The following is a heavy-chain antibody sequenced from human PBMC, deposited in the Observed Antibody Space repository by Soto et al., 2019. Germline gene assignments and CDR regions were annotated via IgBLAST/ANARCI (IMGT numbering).Heavy chain of an antibody. D-gene: IGHD6-13*01. J-gene: IGHJ4*02. CDR1: GFTCSSYA. CDR3: AKNPDSSSWYGFDY. CDR2: ISGSGGST. V-gene: IGHV3-23*01. Sequence: PGGSLRLSCAASGFTCSSYAMSWVRQAPGKGLEWVSAISGSGGSTYYADSVKGRFTISRDNSKNTLYLQMNSLRAEDTAVYYCAKNPDSSSWYGFDYWGQGTLVTVSS.